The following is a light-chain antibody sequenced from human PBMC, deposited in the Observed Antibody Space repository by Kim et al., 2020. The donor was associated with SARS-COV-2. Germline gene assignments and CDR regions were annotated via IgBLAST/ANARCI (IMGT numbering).Light chain of an antibody. CDR3: QQYGSSPWT. Sequence: EIVLTQSPGTLSLSPGERVTLSCRASQTVDRNFLAWYQQKPGQAPRLLIYGTTSRATGIPDRFRGSGSGTDFTLTISRLEPEDFAMYYCQQYGSSPWTFGQGTKVDIK. V-gene: IGKV3-20*01. CDR2: GTT. CDR1: QTVDRNF. J-gene: IGKJ1*01.